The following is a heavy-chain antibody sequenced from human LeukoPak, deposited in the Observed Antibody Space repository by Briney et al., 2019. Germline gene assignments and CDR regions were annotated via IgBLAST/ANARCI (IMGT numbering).Heavy chain of an antibody. J-gene: IGHJ1*01. CDR2: IYDSGIT. D-gene: IGHD2-15*01. Sequence: SETLSLTCSVSGDSVSSGYWSWIRQPPGKGLEWIGDIYDSGITDYNSSLKSRLTISVDTSNNQFSLNLRSVTAADTGVYYCAGRGHRYSRDWGQGILVTVSS. CDR1: GDSVSSGY. V-gene: IGHV4-4*09. CDR3: AGRGHRYSRD.